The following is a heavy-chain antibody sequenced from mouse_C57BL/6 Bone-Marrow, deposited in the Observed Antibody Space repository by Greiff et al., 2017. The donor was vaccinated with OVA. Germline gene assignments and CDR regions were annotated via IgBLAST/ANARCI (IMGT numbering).Heavy chain of an antibody. CDR3: ARRNRAWFAY. Sequence: VKLQQPGAELVRPGTSVKLSCKASGYTFTSYWMHWVKQRPGQGLEWIGVIDPSDSYTNYNQKFKGKATLTVDTSSSTAYMQLSSLTSEDSAVYYCARRNRAWFAYWGKGTLVTVSA. CDR2: IDPSDSYT. V-gene: IGHV1-59*01. CDR1: GYTFTSYW. J-gene: IGHJ3*01.